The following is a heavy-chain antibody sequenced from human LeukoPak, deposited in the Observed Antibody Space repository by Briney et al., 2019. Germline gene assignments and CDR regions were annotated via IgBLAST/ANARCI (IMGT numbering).Heavy chain of an antibody. D-gene: IGHD2-15*01. V-gene: IGHV3-66*01. CDR3: ATIAD. J-gene: IGHJ4*02. CDR2: IYSGGST. Sequence: GGSLRLSCAASRFTVSSNYMTWVRQAAGKGLEWVPVIYSGGSTYYADSVKGRLTISRDNNKNKPDHQMNNLRGDDHAVIYSATIADWGEGTLVTVSS. CDR1: RFTVSSNY.